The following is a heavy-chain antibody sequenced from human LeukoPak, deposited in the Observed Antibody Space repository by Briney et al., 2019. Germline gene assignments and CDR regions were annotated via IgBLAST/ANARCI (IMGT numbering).Heavy chain of an antibody. CDR3: ARTTFYCSSTSCFRSGYYDSSGPDY. J-gene: IGHJ4*02. V-gene: IGHV3-23*01. D-gene: IGHD2-2*01. Sequence: PGGSLRLSCAASGFTFSSYAMSWVRQAPGKGLEWVSAISGSGGSTYYADSVKGRFTISRDNAKNSLYLQMNSLRAEDTAVYYCARTTFYCSSTSCFRSGYYDSSGPDYWGQGTLVTVSS. CDR2: ISGSGGST. CDR1: GFTFSSYA.